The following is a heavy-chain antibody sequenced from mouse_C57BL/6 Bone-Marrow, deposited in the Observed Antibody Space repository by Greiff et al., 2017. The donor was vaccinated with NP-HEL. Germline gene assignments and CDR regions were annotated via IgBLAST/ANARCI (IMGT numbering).Heavy chain of an antibody. CDR1: GFNIKNTY. CDR3: ARTYCYGRSYGYFDV. J-gene: IGHJ1*03. Sequence: EVQVVESVAELVRPGASVKLSCTASGFNIKNTYMHWVKQRPEQGLEWIGRIDPANGNTKYAPKFQGKATITADTSSNTSYLQLSSLTSEDTALYYWARTYCYGRSYGYFDVWGTGTTVTVSS. D-gene: IGHD1-1*01. CDR2: IDPANGNT. V-gene: IGHV14-3*01.